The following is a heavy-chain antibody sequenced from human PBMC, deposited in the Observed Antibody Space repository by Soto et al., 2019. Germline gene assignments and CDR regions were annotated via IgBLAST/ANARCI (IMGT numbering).Heavy chain of an antibody. D-gene: IGHD3-22*01. CDR2: IYYSGST. CDR3: ARAGYDRDGGGYYYFDY. Sequence: SETLSLTCTVSGGSISSYYWSWIRQPPGKGLEWIGYIYYSGSTNYNPSLKSRVTISVDTSKNQFSLKLSSVTAADTAVYYCARAGYDRDGGGYYYFDYWGQGTLVTVSS. V-gene: IGHV4-59*08. CDR1: GGSISSYY. J-gene: IGHJ4*02.